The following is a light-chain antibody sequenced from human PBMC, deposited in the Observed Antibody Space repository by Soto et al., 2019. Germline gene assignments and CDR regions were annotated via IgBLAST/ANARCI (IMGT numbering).Light chain of an antibody. CDR1: SSDVGGYNY. CDR3: SSYTSSSTLYV. V-gene: IGLV2-14*01. Sequence: QSALTQPASVSGSPGQSITISCTGTSSDVGGYNYVSWYQQHPGKAPKLMIYEVSNRPSGVSNRFSGSKSGNTASLTISGRRAEDEADYYCSSYTSSSTLYVFGTGTKLTVL. J-gene: IGLJ1*01. CDR2: EVS.